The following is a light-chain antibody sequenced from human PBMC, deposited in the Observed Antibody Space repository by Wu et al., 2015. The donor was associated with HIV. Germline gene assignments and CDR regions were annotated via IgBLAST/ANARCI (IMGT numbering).Light chain of an antibody. CDR3: QQYGNSPPYS. J-gene: IGKJ2*03. V-gene: IGKV3-15*01. Sequence: EIVMTQSPATLSVSPGERGTLSCRTSESVSSNLAWYQQKPGQAPRLLIYDASTRATGIPARFSGSGSGTEFTLTISRLEPEDFAVYYCQQYGNSPPYSFGQGTKLEIK. CDR1: ESVSSN. CDR2: DAS.